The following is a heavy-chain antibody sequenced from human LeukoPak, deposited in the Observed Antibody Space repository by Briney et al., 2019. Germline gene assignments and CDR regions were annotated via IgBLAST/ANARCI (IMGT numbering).Heavy chain of an antibody. CDR3: ARENYGDEGRFDP. J-gene: IGHJ5*02. V-gene: IGHV4-34*01. CDR2: INHSGST. Sequence: SETLSLTCAVYGGSFSGYYWSWIRQPPGKGLEWIGEINHSGSTNYNPSLKSRVTISVDTSKNQFSLKLSSVTAADTAVYYCARENYGDEGRFDPWGQGTLVTVSS. CDR1: GGSFSGYY. D-gene: IGHD4-17*01.